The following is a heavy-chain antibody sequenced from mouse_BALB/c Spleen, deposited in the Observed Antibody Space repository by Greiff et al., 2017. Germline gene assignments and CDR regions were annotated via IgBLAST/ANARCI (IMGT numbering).Heavy chain of an antibody. CDR3: LLTMITTWAMDY. J-gene: IGHJ4*01. D-gene: IGHD2-4*01. Sequence: EVQLVESGGGLVQPGGSMKLSCAASGFTFSNYWMNWVRQSPEKGLEWVAEIRLKSNNYATHYAESVKGRFTISRDDSKSSVYLQMNNLRAEDTGIYYCLLTMITTWAMDYWGQGTSVTVSS. CDR2: IRLKSNNYAT. CDR1: GFTFSNYW. V-gene: IGHV6-6*02.